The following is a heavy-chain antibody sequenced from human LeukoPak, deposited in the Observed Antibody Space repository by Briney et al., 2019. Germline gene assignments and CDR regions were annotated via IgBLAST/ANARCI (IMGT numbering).Heavy chain of an antibody. Sequence: GGSLRLSRAASGFTFSSYSMNWVRQAPGKGLEWVSSISSSSSYIYYADSVKGRFTISRDNAKNSLYLQMNSLRAEDTAVYYCARDMEDSSSWSINDYWGQGTLVTVSS. D-gene: IGHD6-13*01. J-gene: IGHJ4*02. CDR3: ARDMEDSSSWSINDY. CDR2: ISSSSSYI. V-gene: IGHV3-21*01. CDR1: GFTFSSYS.